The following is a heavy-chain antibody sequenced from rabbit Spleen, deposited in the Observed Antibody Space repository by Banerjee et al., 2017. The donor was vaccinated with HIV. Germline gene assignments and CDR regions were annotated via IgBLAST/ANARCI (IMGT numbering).Heavy chain of an antibody. D-gene: IGHD6-1*01. CDR2: INAATGKP. J-gene: IGHJ6*01. CDR1: GFSFGDRDV. V-gene: IGHV1S45*01. Sequence: QEQLVESGGGLVQPTGSLTLTCKASGFSFGDRDVMCWVRQAPGKGLEWIACINAATGKPVYATWAKGRFTISRTSSTTVTLRMTSLTAADRAAYFCARGYIDAYDAMDLWGPGTLVTVS. CDR3: ARGYIDAYDAMDL.